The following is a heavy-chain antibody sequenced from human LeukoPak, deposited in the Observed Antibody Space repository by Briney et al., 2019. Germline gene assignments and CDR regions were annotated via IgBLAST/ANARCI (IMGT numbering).Heavy chain of an antibody. CDR3: ARGLGSCYSSICDYFNY. V-gene: IGHV1-46*01. Sequence: ASVKVSCKASGYTFTSYYMHWVRQAPGQGLEWMGIINPSGGSTSYAQKFQGRVTMTRDMSTSTVYMELSSLRSEDTAMYYCARGLGSCYSSICDYFNYWGQGTLVTVSS. D-gene: IGHD2-15*01. CDR2: INPSGGST. J-gene: IGHJ4*02. CDR1: GYTFTSYY.